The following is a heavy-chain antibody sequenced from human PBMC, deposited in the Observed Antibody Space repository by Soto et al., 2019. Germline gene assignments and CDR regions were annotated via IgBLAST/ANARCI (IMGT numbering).Heavy chain of an antibody. CDR1: GFTFSSYA. CDR3: ARSHYYDSSGLDY. D-gene: IGHD3-22*01. Sequence: PGGSLRLSCAASGFTFSSYAMHWVRQAPGKGLEWVAVISYDGSNKYYADSVKGRFTISRDNSKNTLYLQMNSLRAEDTAVYYCARSHYYDSSGLDYWGQGTLVTVSS. J-gene: IGHJ4*02. CDR2: ISYDGSNK. V-gene: IGHV3-30-3*01.